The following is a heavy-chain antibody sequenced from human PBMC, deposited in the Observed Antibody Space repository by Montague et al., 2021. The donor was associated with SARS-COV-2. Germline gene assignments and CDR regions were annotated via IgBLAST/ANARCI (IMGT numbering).Heavy chain of an antibody. D-gene: IGHD3-22*01. CDR2: IYYTGNT. J-gene: IGHJ3*01. V-gene: IGHV4-39*02. Sequence: SETLSLTRTVSGGSITNNIDYWAWIRQPPGKGLEWIGSIYYTGNTYYNPSLKSRVTISVVTSKNHFTLKLSSVTAAETAVYYCARLKRYFDSSGSPSAFDFWGQGTKVTVYS. CDR1: GGSITNNIDY. CDR3: ARLKRYFDSSGSPSAFDF.